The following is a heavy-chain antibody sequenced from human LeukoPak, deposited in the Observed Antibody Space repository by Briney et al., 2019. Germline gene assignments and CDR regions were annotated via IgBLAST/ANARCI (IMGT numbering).Heavy chain of an antibody. J-gene: IGHJ4*02. D-gene: IGHD2-15*01. CDR1: GFTFSSYS. Sequence: GGSLRLSCAASGFTFSSYSMTWVRQAPGKGLEWVSSISSSSSYIYYADSVKGRFTISRDNAKNSLYLQMNSLRAEDTAVYYCASGEVAPVGYWGQGTLVTVSS. V-gene: IGHV3-21*01. CDR2: ISSSSSYI. CDR3: ASGEVAPVGY.